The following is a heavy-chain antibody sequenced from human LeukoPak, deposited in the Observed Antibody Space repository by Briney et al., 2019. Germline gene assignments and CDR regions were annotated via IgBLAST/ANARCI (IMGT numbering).Heavy chain of an antibody. CDR2: INPDSGDT. CDR3: AIMGDTFDI. D-gene: IGHD2-8*01. CDR1: GYTFTGYY. V-gene: IGHV1-2*02. J-gene: IGHJ3*02. Sequence: ASVKVSCKASGYTFTGYYMHWVRQASGQGLEWMGSINPDSGDTNYAQNLQGRVTMTRDTSINTAYLDLSRLRSDGTAVYYCAIMGDTFDIWGQGTKVTVSS.